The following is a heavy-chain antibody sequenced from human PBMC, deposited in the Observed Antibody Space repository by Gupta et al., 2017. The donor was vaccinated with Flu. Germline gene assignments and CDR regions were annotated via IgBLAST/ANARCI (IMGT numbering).Heavy chain of an antibody. D-gene: IGHD3-3*01. CDR3: ATDVGAEVWSSFSN. CDR2: SGATS. J-gene: IGHJ4*02. Sequence: SGATSYYANSVKGRFTISRDNPQNTLYLHMNSLGADDTAIYYCATDVGAEVWSSFSNWGQGTLVTVSS. V-gene: IGHV3-53*01.